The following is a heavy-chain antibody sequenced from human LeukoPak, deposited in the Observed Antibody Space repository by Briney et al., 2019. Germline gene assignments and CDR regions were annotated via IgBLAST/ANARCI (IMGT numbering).Heavy chain of an antibody. V-gene: IGHV4-31*03. Sequence: SQTLSLTCTVSGGSIISGGYYWSWIRQHPGKGLEWIGYIYYSGSTYYNPSLKSRVTISVDTSKNQFSLKLSSVTAADTAVYYCARDRPNGSGSYYNPHDAFDIWGQGTMVTVSS. CDR2: IYYSGST. D-gene: IGHD3-10*01. J-gene: IGHJ3*02. CDR1: GGSIISGGYY. CDR3: ARDRPNGSGSYYNPHDAFDI.